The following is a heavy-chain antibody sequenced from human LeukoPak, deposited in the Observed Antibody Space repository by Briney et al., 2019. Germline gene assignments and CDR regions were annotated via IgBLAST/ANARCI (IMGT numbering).Heavy chain of an antibody. CDR3: ARGWELLPDY. Sequence: GGSLRLSCAASGFTLSSYWMHWVRQAPGKGLEWVSRINSDGSSASYADSVKGRFAISRDNAKNTLYLQMNSLRVEDTAVYYCARGWELLPDYWGQGTLVTVSS. V-gene: IGHV3-74*01. CDR1: GFTLSSYW. J-gene: IGHJ4*02. CDR2: INSDGSSA. D-gene: IGHD1-26*01.